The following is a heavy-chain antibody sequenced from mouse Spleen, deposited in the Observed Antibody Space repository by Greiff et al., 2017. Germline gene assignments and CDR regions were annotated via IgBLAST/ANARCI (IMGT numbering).Heavy chain of an antibody. V-gene: IGHV1-55*01. CDR3: ARLAISITTVVATSMDY. J-gene: IGHJ4*01. D-gene: IGHD1-1*01. CDR2: IYPGSGST. Sequence: QVQLKQPGAELVKPGASVKMSCKASGYTFTSYWITWVKQRPGQGLEWIGDIYPGSGSTNYNEKFKSKATLTVDTSSSTAYMQLSSLTSEDSAVYYCARLAISITTVVATSMDYWGQGTSVTVSS. CDR1: GYTFTSYW.